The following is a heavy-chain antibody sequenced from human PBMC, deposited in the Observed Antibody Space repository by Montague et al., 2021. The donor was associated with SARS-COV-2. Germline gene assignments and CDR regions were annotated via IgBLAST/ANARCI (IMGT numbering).Heavy chain of an antibody. CDR1: GFYFTGHA. J-gene: IGHJ4*02. CDR2: ISIRGDKT. Sequence: SLRLSCATSGFYFTGHAMSWVRQAPGKGLEWVSGISIRGDKTYYAESVRGRFTISRDNSRDTVFLQMRSLRVEDTAVYYCANEEFPSDYWGQGTLVTVAS. CDR3: ANEEFPSDY. D-gene: IGHD3-10*01. V-gene: IGHV3-23*01.